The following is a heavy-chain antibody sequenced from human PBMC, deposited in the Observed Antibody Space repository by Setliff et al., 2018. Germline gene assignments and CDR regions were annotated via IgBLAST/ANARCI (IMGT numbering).Heavy chain of an antibody. Sequence: SETLSLTCTVSGGSISSGTFYWTWLRQPAGKGLEWIGHIYSSGNINYNPSLVSRVTISIDTSKSQFSLRLSSVTAADTAVYYCARQRRIWNDLDYFDYCGQGTLVTVSS. CDR2: IYSSGNI. CDR1: GGSISSGTFY. D-gene: IGHD1-1*01. V-gene: IGHV4-61*09. CDR3: ARQRRIWNDLDYFDY. J-gene: IGHJ4*02.